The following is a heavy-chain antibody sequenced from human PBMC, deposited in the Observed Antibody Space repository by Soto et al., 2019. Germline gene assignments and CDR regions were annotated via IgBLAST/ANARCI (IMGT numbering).Heavy chain of an antibody. D-gene: IGHD3-3*01. CDR3: ARHYDFWSGYNWFDP. Sequence: GASVKVSCKVSGYTLTELSMHWVRQAPGKGLEWMGGFDPEDGETIYAQKFQGRVTITADESTSTAYMELSSLRSEDTAVYYCARHYDFWSGYNWFDPWGQGTLVTVSS. CDR2: FDPEDGET. J-gene: IGHJ5*02. V-gene: IGHV1-24*01. CDR1: GYTLTELS.